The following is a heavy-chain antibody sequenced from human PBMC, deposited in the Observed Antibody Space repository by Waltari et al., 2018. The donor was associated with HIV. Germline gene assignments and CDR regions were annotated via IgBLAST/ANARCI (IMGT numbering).Heavy chain of an antibody. Sequence: EVQLVESGGGLVKPGGSLRLSCAASGFTFSSYNMNWVRQAPGKGLEWVSFISSSSSYIYYADSVKGRFTISRAEDTAVYYCARDSLRGIGADGNWFDPWGQGTLVTVSS. CDR2: ISSSSSYI. CDR3: DP. CDR1: GFTFSSYN. V-gene: IGHV3-21*01. J-gene: IGHJ5*02. D-gene: IGHD6-13*01.